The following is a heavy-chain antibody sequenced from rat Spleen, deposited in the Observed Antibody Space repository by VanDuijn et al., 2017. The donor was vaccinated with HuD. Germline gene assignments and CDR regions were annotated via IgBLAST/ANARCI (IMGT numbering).Heavy chain of an antibody. V-gene: IGHV5-25*01. J-gene: IGHJ2*01. Sequence: EVQLVESGGGLVQPGRSMKLSCAASGLSFSNYDMAWVRQAPTKGLEWVASINTDGSNTYYSDSVKGRFTISRDNAENTVYLQMNSLRSEDTATYYCAKDKGEYNNLFDYWGQGVMVTVTS. CDR1: GLSFSNYD. CDR2: INTDGSNT. CDR3: AKDKGEYNNLFDY. D-gene: IGHD1-10*01.